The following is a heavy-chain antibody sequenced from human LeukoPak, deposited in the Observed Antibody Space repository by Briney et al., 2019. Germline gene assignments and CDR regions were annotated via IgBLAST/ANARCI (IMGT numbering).Heavy chain of an antibody. V-gene: IGHV4-34*01. CDR3: ARGYDGSGYYYRNWYFDL. J-gene: IGHJ2*01. D-gene: IGHD3-22*01. Sequence: SETMSLTCAVYGGSFSGYYWSWIRQPPGKGLEWIGEINHSGSTNYNPSLKSRVTISVDTSKNQFSLKLSSVTAADTAVYYCARGYDGSGYYYRNWYFDLWGRGTLVTVSS. CDR2: INHSGST. CDR1: GGSFSGYY.